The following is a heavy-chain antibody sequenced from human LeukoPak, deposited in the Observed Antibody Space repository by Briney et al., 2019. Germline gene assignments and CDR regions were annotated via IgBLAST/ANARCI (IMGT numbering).Heavy chain of an antibody. CDR1: GGSISSSNW. V-gene: IGHV4-4*02. CDR2: IYHGGST. D-gene: IGHD3-10*01. J-gene: IGHJ4*02. Sequence: SGTLSLTCAVSGGSISSSNWWSWVRQPPGKGLEWIGEIYHGGSTNYNPSLKSRVTISVDKSKNQFSLKLSSVTAADTAVYYCARAPENDGSGSYEDWGQGTLVTVSS. CDR3: ARAPENDGSGSYED.